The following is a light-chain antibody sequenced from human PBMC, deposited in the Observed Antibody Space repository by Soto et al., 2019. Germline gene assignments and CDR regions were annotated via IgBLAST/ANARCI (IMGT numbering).Light chain of an antibody. Sequence: AIRMTQSPSSLSASTGDRVTITCRASQGISSYLAWYQQKPGKAPKLLIYAASTLQSGVPSRFSGSGSGTDFTLTISCLQFEDFATYYCQQYYSYPITFGKGTRLEIK. V-gene: IGKV1-8*01. CDR2: AAS. CDR1: QGISSY. CDR3: QQYYSYPIT. J-gene: IGKJ5*01.